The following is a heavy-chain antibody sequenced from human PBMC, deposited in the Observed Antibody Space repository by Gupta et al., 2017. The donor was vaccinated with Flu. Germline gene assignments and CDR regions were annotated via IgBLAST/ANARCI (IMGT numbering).Heavy chain of an antibody. J-gene: IGHJ4*02. CDR3: TTSGSYSSGWPVDY. CDR2: IKSKTDGGTT. D-gene: IGHD6-19*01. CDR1: GFTFSNAW. V-gene: IGHV3-15*01. Sequence: EVQLVESGGGLVKPGGSLRLSCAASGFTFSNAWMSWVRQAPGKGLEWVGRIKSKTDGGTTDYAAPVKGRFTISRDDSKNTLYLQMNSLKTEDTAVYYCTTSGSYSSGWPVDYWGQGTLVTVSS.